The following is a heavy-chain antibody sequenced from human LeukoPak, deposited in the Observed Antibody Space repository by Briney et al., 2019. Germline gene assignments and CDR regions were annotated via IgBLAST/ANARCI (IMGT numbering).Heavy chain of an antibody. J-gene: IGHJ3*02. CDR3: VRELAVADAFDI. CDR2: FNPEDGET. V-gene: IGHV1-24*01. D-gene: IGHD6-19*01. Sequence: ASVKVSCKVSGYTLTELSMHWVRQAPGKGLEWMGGFNPEDGETIYAQKFQGRVTMTKDTSTDTAYMGLSRLRSDDTAVYYCVRELAVADAFDIWGQGTMVTVSS. CDR1: GYTLTELS.